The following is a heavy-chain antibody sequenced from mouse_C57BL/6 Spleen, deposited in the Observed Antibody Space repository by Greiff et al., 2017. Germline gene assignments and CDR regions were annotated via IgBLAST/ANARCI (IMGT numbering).Heavy chain of an antibody. J-gene: IGHJ4*01. Sequence: VQLQQSGPVLVKPGASVKMSCKASGYTFTDYYMNWVKQSHGKSLEWIGVINPYNGGTSYNQKFKGKATLTVDKSSSTAYMELNSLTSEDSAVYYCARSNYYGRMDYWGQGTSVTVSS. D-gene: IGHD1-1*01. CDR2: INPYNGGT. V-gene: IGHV1-19*01. CDR3: ARSNYYGRMDY. CDR1: GYTFTDYY.